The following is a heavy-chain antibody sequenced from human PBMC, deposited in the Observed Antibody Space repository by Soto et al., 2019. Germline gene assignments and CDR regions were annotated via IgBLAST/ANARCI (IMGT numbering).Heavy chain of an antibody. J-gene: IGHJ6*02. CDR2: IYSGGST. CDR1: GFTVSSND. Sequence: GGSLRLSCAASGFTVSSNDMSWVRQAPGKVLEWVSVIYSGGSTHDADSVKGRFTISRDNSKNTVSLQMNSLRVDDTAVYYCVCSSRRDYYFTMDAWGQATTVTVS. D-gene: IGHD6-6*01. CDR3: VCSSRRDYYFTMDA. V-gene: IGHV3-53*01.